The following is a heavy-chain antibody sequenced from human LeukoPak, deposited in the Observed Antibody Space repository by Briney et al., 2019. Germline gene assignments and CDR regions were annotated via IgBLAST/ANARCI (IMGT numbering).Heavy chain of an antibody. V-gene: IGHV1-69*04. CDR2: VIPILGIA. D-gene: IGHD5-24*01. J-gene: IGHJ4*02. CDR1: GGTFSSYA. Sequence: ASVKVSCKASGGTFSSYAISWVRQAPGQGLEWRGRVIPILGIANYAQKFQGRVTITADKSTSTAYMELSSLRSEDTAVYYCARRGGRDGYNGYYFDYWGQGTLVTVSS. CDR3: ARRGGRDGYNGYYFDY.